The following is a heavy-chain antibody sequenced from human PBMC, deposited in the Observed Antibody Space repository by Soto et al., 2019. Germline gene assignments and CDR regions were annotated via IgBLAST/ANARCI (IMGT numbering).Heavy chain of an antibody. CDR3: ARSETDYGDSSFDY. CDR2: IIPIFGTA. D-gene: IGHD4-17*01. J-gene: IGHJ4*02. CDR1: GGTFSSYA. Sequence: GXSVKDSCKASGGTFSSYAISWVRQAPVQGLEWMGGIIPIFGTANYAQKFQGRVTITADESTSTAYMELSSLRSEDTAVYYCARSETDYGDSSFDYWGQGTLVTVSS. V-gene: IGHV1-69*01.